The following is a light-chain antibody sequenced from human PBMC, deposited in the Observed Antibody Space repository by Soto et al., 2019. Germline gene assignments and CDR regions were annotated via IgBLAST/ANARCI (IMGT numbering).Light chain of an antibody. CDR3: QQSYNTPWT. V-gene: IGKV1-39*01. CDR1: QSIGSD. Sequence: DIQMTQSPSSLSASVGDRVTITCRAGQSIGSDLNWYQQKPGKAPKLLIYAASSLQSGVPSRISGRGSGTEFTLTISSLQPEDCATYYCQQSYNTPWTFGQGTRVEVK. J-gene: IGKJ1*01. CDR2: AAS.